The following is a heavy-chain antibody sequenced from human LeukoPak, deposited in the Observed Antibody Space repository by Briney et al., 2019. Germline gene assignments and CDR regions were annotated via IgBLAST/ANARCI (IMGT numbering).Heavy chain of an antibody. Sequence: GGSLRLSCAASGFTVSSNYTSWVRQAPGKGLEWVSVIYSGGSTYYADSVKGRFTISRDNSKNTLYLQMNSLRAEDTAVYYCARDQSSSWYWWDAFDIWGQGTMVIVSS. CDR2: IYSGGST. CDR1: GFTVSSNY. D-gene: IGHD6-13*01. V-gene: IGHV3-53*01. CDR3: ARDQSSSWYWWDAFDI. J-gene: IGHJ3*02.